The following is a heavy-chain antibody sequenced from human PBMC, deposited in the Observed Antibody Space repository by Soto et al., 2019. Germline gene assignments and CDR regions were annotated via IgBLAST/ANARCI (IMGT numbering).Heavy chain of an antibody. D-gene: IGHD7-27*01. V-gene: IGHV4-30-2*01. CDR1: GGSIISGGYS. J-gene: IGHJ5*02. CDR3: ARVPGP. CDR2: IYHSGST. Sequence: SETLSLTCAVSGGSIISGGYSWSWIRQPPGKGLEWIGYIYHSGSTYYNPSLKSRVTISVDRSKNQFSLKLSSVTAADTAVYYCARVPGPWGQGTLVTVPQ.